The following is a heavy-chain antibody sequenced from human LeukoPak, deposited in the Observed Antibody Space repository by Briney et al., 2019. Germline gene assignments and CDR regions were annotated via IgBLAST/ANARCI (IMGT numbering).Heavy chain of an antibody. CDR1: GFIFSSHW. J-gene: IGHJ6*03. D-gene: IGHD6-13*01. V-gene: IGHV3-7*01. CDR3: ARESIAAAGTWYYYYYMDV. Sequence: GGSLRLSCAASGFIFSSHWMSWVRQAPGKGLEWVASVNPDGSTRQYVDSMKGRFAISRDNGRNSLYLQMTSLRAEDTAFYYCARESIAAAGTWYYYYYMDVWGKGTTVTVSS. CDR2: VNPDGSTR.